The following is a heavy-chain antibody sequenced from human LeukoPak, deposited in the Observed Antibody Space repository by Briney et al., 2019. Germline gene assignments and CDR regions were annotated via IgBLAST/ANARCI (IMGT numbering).Heavy chain of an antibody. Sequence: SETLSLTCTVSGGSISSYYWSWIRQPPGKGLEWIGYIYYSGSTNYNPSLNSRVTISVGTSKNQFSLKLSSVTAADTAVYYCARHEAIFGVVILRVFDYWGQGTLVTVSS. V-gene: IGHV4-59*08. J-gene: IGHJ4*02. CDR2: IYYSGST. D-gene: IGHD3-3*01. CDR1: GGSISSYY. CDR3: ARHEAIFGVVILRVFDY.